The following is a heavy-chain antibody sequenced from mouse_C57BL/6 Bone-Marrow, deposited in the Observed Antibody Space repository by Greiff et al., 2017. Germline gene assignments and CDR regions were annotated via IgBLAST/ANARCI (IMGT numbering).Heavy chain of an antibody. Sequence: QVQLQQSGPGLVQPSQSLSITCTVSGFSLTSYGVHWVRQSPGKGLEWLGVIWRGGSTDYNAAFISRLSISKDNSKSQVFFKMNSLQADDTAIYYCASKRRLRDAMDYWGQGTSVTVSS. CDR3: ASKRRLRDAMDY. V-gene: IGHV2-2*01. J-gene: IGHJ4*01. CDR1: GFSLTSYG. D-gene: IGHD2-2*01. CDR2: IWRGGST.